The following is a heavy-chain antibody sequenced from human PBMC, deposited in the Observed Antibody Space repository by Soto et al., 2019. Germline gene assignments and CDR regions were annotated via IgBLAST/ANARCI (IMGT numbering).Heavy chain of an antibody. CDR3: ASCSGGSCALAY. CDR2: IIPILGIA. D-gene: IGHD2-15*01. Sequence: ASVKVSCKASGGTFSSYTISWVRQAPGQGLEWMGRIIPILGIANYAQKFQGRVTITADKSTSTAYMELSSLRSEDTAVYYCASCSGGSCALAYWGQGTLVTVSS. CDR1: GGTFSSYT. V-gene: IGHV1-69*02. J-gene: IGHJ4*02.